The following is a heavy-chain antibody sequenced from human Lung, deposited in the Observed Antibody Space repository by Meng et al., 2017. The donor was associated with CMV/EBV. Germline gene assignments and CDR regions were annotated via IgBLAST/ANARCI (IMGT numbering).Heavy chain of an antibody. CDR3: ARKRTCTNYYYFDY. Sequence: GGSLRLXCAASGFTFSSYAMHWVRQAPGKGLQWVAYIQDDANNAYYSDSVKGRFTISRDNSRNRLFLQMNSLRADDTAVYYCARKRTCTNYYYFDYWGQGTXVTVSS. J-gene: IGHJ4*02. CDR2: IQDDANNA. V-gene: IGHV3-30*02. CDR1: GFTFSSYA. D-gene: IGHD2-8*01.